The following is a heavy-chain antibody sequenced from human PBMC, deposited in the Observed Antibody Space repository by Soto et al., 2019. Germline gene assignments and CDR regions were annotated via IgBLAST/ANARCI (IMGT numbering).Heavy chain of an antibody. D-gene: IGHD3-10*01. Sequence: VGSLRLSCAASGFTFSSYGMSWVRQARGKGLEWVSGISDSGDSTYYADSVKGRFTISRDNSKNTLYLQMSSLRAEDTAVYYCAKPHVTYYYYGVDVWGQGTTVTVSS. CDR1: GFTFSSYG. CDR3: AKPHVTYYYYGVDV. V-gene: IGHV3-23*01. CDR2: ISDSGDST. J-gene: IGHJ6*02.